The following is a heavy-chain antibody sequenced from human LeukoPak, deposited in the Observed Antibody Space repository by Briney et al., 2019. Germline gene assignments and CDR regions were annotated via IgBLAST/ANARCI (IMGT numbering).Heavy chain of an antibody. D-gene: IGHD2-15*01. Sequence: GGSLRLSCSASGFTFGDYSMAWVRQAPGKGLEWVGFIRSNGYGGTTGYAASVKGRFTISRDDSKTIAYLQMNSLKTEDTAVYYCTRDSRVVAFDFWGQGALVTVSS. CDR3: TRDSRVVAFDF. V-gene: IGHV3-49*04. J-gene: IGHJ4*02. CDR1: GFTFGDYS. CDR2: IRSNGYGGTT.